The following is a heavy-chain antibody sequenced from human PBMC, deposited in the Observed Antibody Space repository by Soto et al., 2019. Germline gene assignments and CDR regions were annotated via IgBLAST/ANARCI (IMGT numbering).Heavy chain of an antibody. Sequence: SETLSLTCAVSGYSISSSNWWGWIRQPPGKGLEWIGYIYYSGSTYYNPSLKSRVTMSVDTSKNQFSLKLSSVTAVDTAVYYWARSGYNWNDGWFDPWGQGTLVTVSS. CDR1: GYSISSSNW. D-gene: IGHD1-20*01. V-gene: IGHV4-28*01. CDR3: ARSGYNWNDGWFDP. J-gene: IGHJ5*02. CDR2: IYYSGST.